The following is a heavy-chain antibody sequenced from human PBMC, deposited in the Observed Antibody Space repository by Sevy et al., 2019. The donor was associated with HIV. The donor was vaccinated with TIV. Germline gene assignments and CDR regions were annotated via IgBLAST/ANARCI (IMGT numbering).Heavy chain of an antibody. J-gene: IGHJ4*02. CDR3: ARGGYYYDNAAYYAFDS. CDR1: GFTFSDYA. V-gene: IGHV3-33*01. Sequence: GGSLRLSCAASGFTFSDYAMHWVRQAPGKGLEWVAIIWSDGDYQYHGDSVKGRFTISRDNPKNTLYLQMNSLRVDDTAVYFCARGGYYYDNAAYYAFDSWGQGTLVTVSS. CDR2: IWSDGDYQ. D-gene: IGHD3-22*01.